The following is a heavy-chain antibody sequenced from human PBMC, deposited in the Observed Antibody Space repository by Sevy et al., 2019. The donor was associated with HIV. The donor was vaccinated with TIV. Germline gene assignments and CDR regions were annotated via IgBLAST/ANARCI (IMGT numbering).Heavy chain of an antibody. CDR1: GFTFNNYA. V-gene: IGHV3-48*01. CDR2: ISSSSSTI. CDR3: ARDPDDFRSGYYYHYYGMDV. J-gene: IGHJ6*02. Sequence: GGSLRLSCAASGFTFNNYAMYLVRQAPGKGLEWVSYISSSSSTIYYADSVKGRFTISRDNAKNSLYLQMNSLRAEDTAVYYCARDPDDFRSGYYYHYYGMDVWGQGTTVTVSS. D-gene: IGHD3-3*01.